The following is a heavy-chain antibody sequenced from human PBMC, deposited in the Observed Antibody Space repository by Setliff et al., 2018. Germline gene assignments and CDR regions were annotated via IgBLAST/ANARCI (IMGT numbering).Heavy chain of an antibody. Sequence: TLSLTCNVSGDFINSGGYTWNWIRQHPEMGLEWIGYIFYNGNTFYNPSLQSRVTISVDTSKNQFSLKLTSLNAADSAVYYCARASHSYGSPNWFDPWGPGTLVTVSS. J-gene: IGHJ5*02. V-gene: IGHV4-31*03. CDR1: GDFINSGGYT. D-gene: IGHD3-22*01. CDR3: ARASHSYGSPNWFDP. CDR2: IFYNGNT.